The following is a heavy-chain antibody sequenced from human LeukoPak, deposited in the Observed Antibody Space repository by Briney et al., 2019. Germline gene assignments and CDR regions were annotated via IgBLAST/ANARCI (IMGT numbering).Heavy chain of an antibody. Sequence: GGSLRLSCAASGFTFSDYYMSWIRQAPGKGLEWVSYISSSGSTIYYADSVKGRFTISRDNSKNTLYLQMNSLRAEDTAVYYCAKDMGVLRYFDWFLPEGYGMDVWGQGTTVTVSS. CDR2: ISSSGSTI. CDR1: GFTFSDYY. CDR3: AKDMGVLRYFDWFLPEGYGMDV. V-gene: IGHV3-11*01. D-gene: IGHD3-9*01. J-gene: IGHJ6*02.